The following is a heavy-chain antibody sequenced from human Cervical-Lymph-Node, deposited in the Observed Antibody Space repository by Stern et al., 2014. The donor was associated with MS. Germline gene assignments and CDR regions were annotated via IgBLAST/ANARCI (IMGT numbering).Heavy chain of an antibody. CDR1: GYTFTSYQ. D-gene: IGHD3-16*02. J-gene: IGHJ4*02. V-gene: IGHV1-46*01. CDR3: ARDKDVWGSYRVDY. Sequence: VQLVESGAEVKKPGASVKVSCKASGYTFTSYQIHWVRQAPGKGLEWLGMISPGADSTSYAQKFQGRVTMTRDTSTSTVYMELSSLKSEDTAVYFCARDKDVWGSYRVDYWGQGTLVTVPS. CDR2: ISPGADST.